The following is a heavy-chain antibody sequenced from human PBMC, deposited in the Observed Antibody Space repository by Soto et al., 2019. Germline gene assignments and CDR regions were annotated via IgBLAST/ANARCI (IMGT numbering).Heavy chain of an antibody. V-gene: IGHV1-69*01. D-gene: IGHD2-15*01. CDR2: IIPLFGKA. J-gene: IGHJ1*01. CDR3: VRVIINIAADFQT. CDR1: GSTFSTFA. Sequence: QVQLVQSGAEVKLPGSSVKVSCKAPGSTFSTFAFHWVRQAPGQGLESMGEIIPLFGKANYAQKVQGRVTFSAHRSPTTVFMEVNLLKSDDTAVYYCVRVIINIAADFQTCGQGTLVTVSS.